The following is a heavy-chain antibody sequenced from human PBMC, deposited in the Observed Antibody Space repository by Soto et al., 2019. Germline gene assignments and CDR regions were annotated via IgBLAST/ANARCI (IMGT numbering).Heavy chain of an antibody. V-gene: IGHV3-30-3*01. CDR2: ISYDGSNK. CDR1: GLAFSNYA. D-gene: IGHD6-6*01. J-gene: IGHJ4*02. Sequence: GGSLRLSCAASGLAFSNYAFHWVRQAPGKGLEWVAVISYDGSNKYYADSMRGRFTISRDNSRHTLYLQMNTMRPEDTAIYDCVKEEVSNYCFDYWGRGTLVTVSS. CDR3: VKEEVSNYCFDY.